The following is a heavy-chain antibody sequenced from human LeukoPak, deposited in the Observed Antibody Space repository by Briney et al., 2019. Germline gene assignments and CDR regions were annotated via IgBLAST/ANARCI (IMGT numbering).Heavy chain of an antibody. CDR3: ARATPQQPDYYYYYYMDV. CDR2: IIPIFGTA. Sequence: SVKVSCKASGGTFSSYAISWVRQAPGQGLEWMGGIIPIFGTANYAQKFQGRVTITTDESTSTAFMELSSLRSEDTAVYYCARATPQQPDYYYYYYMDVWGKGTTVTVSS. V-gene: IGHV1-69*05. CDR1: GGTFSSYA. D-gene: IGHD6-13*01. J-gene: IGHJ6*03.